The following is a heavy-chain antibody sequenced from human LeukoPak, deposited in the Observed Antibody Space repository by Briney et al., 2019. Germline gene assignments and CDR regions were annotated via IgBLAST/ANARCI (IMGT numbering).Heavy chain of an antibody. D-gene: IGHD6-13*01. V-gene: IGHV1-69*04. CDR3: ARSGIAAAGRKLPPGLYYYYYYMDV. CDR2: IIPILGIA. CDR1: GGTFSSYA. Sequence: ASVKVSCKASGGTFSSYAISWVRQAPGQGLEWMGRIIPILGIANYAQKFQGRVTITADESTSTAYMELSSLRSEDTAVYYCARSGIAAAGRKLPPGLYYYYYYMDVWGKGTTVTVSS. J-gene: IGHJ6*03.